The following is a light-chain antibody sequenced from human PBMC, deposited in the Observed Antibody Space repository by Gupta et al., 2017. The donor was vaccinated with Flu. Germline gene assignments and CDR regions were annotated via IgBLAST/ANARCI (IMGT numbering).Light chain of an antibody. V-gene: IGKV3-11*01. Sequence: IVLTQSPATLSLSPGDRATLSCRASQSVGVYLAWYQHKPGQAPRLLINDASSRATGPPARFSGSGSGTDFTLTISRLEPEDFAVYYCQERSNWRCTFGPGTKLDIK. CDR1: QSVGVY. CDR3: QERSNWRCT. CDR2: DAS. J-gene: IGKJ3*01.